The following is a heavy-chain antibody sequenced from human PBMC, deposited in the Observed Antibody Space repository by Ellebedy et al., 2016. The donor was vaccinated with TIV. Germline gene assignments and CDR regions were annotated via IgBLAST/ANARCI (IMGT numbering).Heavy chain of an antibody. Sequence: SETLSLTXAVYGGSFSGYYWSWIRQPPGKGLEWIGEIYHSGSTYYNPSLKSRVTISVDRSKNQFSLKLSSVTAADTAVYYCASSSSGLGWGFDYWGQGTLVTVSS. J-gene: IGHJ4*02. D-gene: IGHD6-19*01. CDR3: ASSSSGLGWGFDY. CDR1: GGSFSGYY. CDR2: IYHSGST. V-gene: IGHV4-34*01.